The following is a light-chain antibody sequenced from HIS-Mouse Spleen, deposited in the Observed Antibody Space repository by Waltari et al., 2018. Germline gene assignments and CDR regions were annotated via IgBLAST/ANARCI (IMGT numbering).Light chain of an antibody. CDR1: SPHIGSNH. CDR3: AAWDDSLSGYV. J-gene: IGLJ1*01. CDR2: RKS. Sequence: QSVLTQPPSASGPPGQRVTIPCSGSSPHIGSNHVYLYQQLPGTAPKPPSYRKSRRPSGVPDGFSGSKSGTSASLAVGGLRSEDEADYYCAAWDDSLSGYVFGTGTKVTVL. V-gene: IGLV1-47*01.